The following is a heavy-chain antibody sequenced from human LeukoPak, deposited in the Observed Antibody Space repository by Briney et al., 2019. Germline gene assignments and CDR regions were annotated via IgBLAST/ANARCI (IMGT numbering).Heavy chain of an antibody. CDR3: ARDPGYESWSPFWGGMDV. Sequence: GGSLRLSCAASGFTFSSSWMHWVRQAPGKGLVWVSRITRDGSSTTYTDSVKGRFTTSRDNAKNTLYLQMDSLRDDDTAVYYCARDPGYESWSPFWGGMDVWGNGTTVIVSS. D-gene: IGHD3-16*01. CDR1: GFTFSSSW. J-gene: IGHJ6*04. CDR2: ITRDGSST. V-gene: IGHV3-74*01.